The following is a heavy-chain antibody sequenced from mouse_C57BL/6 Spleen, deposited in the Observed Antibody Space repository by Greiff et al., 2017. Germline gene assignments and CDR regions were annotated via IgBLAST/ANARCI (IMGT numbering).Heavy chain of an antibody. CDR1: GYSITSGYY. CDR3: ARGGLENAMDY. V-gene: IGHV3-6*01. Sequence: EVQLQESGPGLVKPSQSPSLTCSVTGYSITSGYYWNWIRQFPGNKLEWMGYISYDGSNNYNPSLKNRISITRDTSKNQFFLKLNSVTTEDTATYYCARGGLENAMDYWGQGTSVTVSS. CDR2: ISYDGSN. D-gene: IGHD2-10*02. J-gene: IGHJ4*01.